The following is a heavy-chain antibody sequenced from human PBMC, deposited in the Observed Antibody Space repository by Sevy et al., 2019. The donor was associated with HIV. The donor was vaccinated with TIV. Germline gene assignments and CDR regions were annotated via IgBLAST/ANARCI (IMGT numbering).Heavy chain of an antibody. CDR3: ARGMVRGVLTD. CDR2: IYSGGST. CDR1: GFTVSSNY. D-gene: IGHD3-10*01. J-gene: IGHJ4*02. V-gene: IGHV3-53*04. Sequence: GRSLRLSCAASGFTVSSNYMSWVRQAPGKGLEWVSVIYSGGSTYYADSVKGRFTISRHNSKNTLYLQMNSLRAEDTAVYYCARGMVRGVLTDWGQGTLVTVSS.